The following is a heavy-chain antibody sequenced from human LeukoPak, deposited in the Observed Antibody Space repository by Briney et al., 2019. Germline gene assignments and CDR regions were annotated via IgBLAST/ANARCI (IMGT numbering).Heavy chain of an antibody. CDR2: IDHSGDT. CDR3: ARGSPFQE. Sequence: SETLSLTCAVYGGSISGFYYTWIRQPPGKGLGWIGEIDHSGDTNYNPSLKSRAIVSVDTSKSQFSLKLTSVTAADAAVYYCARGSPFQEWGQGTLVTVSS. J-gene: IGHJ1*01. CDR1: GGSISGFY. V-gene: IGHV4-34*01.